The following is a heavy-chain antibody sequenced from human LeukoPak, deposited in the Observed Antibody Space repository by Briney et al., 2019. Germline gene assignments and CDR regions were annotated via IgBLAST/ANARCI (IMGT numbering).Heavy chain of an antibody. Sequence: RGGSLRLSCAASGFTFSSYSMNWDRQAPGKGLEWVSSISSSSSYIYYADSVKGRFTISRDNAKNSLYLQMNSLRAEDTAVYYCARGDYYDSSGYYYVGKTGAFDIWGQGTMVTVSS. CDR3: ARGDYYDSSGYYYVGKTGAFDI. V-gene: IGHV3-21*01. CDR1: GFTFSSYS. D-gene: IGHD3-22*01. J-gene: IGHJ3*02. CDR2: ISSSSSYI.